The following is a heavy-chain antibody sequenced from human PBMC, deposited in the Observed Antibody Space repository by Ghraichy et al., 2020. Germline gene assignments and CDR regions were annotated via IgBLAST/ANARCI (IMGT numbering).Heavy chain of an antibody. J-gene: IGHJ4*02. CDR2: IRSKAYGGTT. V-gene: IGHV3-49*04. D-gene: IGHD3-3*01. CDR3: TRVENVLRFLEWLLYWDY. Sequence: GGSLRLSCTASGFTFGDYAMSWVRQAPGKGLEWVGFIRSKAYGGTTEYAASVKGRFTISRDDSKSIAYLQMNSLKTEDTAVYYCTRVENVLRFLEWLLYWDYWGQGTLVTVSS. CDR1: GFTFGDYA.